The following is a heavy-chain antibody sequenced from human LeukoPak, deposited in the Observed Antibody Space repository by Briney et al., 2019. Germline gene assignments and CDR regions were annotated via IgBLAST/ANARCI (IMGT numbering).Heavy chain of an antibody. CDR2: IHYTGST. CDR1: DGSITSYY. V-gene: IGHV4-59*08. J-gene: IGHJ4*02. D-gene: IGHD3/OR15-3a*01. CDR3: ARRRDLFDY. Sequence: SETLSLTCTVSDGSITSYYWSWIRQPPGKGLEWIAYIHYTGSTNYNPSLKSRVTISLDTSKNQFSLNLRSVTAADTAVYYCARRRDLFDYWGQGTLVTMSS.